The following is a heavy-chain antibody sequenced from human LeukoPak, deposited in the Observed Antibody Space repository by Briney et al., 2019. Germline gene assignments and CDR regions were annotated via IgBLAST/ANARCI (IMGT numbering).Heavy chain of an antibody. V-gene: IGHV3-9*01. CDR2: ISWNSGSI. CDR1: GYTFDDYV. CDR3: AKGKAVTGTLSG. Sequence: GGSLRLACAASGYTFDDYVMHWVRQAPGKGLEWVSGISWNSGSIGYADSVKGRFTISRDNAKNSLYLQMNSLRAEDTALYYCAKGKAVTGTLSGWGQGTLVTVSS. D-gene: IGHD6-19*01. J-gene: IGHJ4*02.